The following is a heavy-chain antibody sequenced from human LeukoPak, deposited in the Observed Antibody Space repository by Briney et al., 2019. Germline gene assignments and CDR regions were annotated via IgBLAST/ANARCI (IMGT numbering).Heavy chain of an antibody. J-gene: IGHJ4*02. CDR1: GFTFSSNW. CDR2: IKPDGSAE. V-gene: IGHV3-7*01. CDR3: ARANNSSWHN. Sequence: GGSLRRSCAASGFTFSSNWMSWVRHAPGRGLEWVANIKPDGSAEYFAASVKGRFTVSRDNAKNSLYLQMNSLRAEDTAVYYCARANNSSWHNWGQGTLVTVSS. D-gene: IGHD6-13*01.